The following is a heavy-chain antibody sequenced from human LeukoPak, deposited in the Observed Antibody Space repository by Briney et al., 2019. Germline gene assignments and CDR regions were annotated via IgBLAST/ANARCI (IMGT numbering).Heavy chain of an antibody. CDR2: TYSGGST. V-gene: IGHV3-53*01. Sequence: GGSLRLSCAASGFAVSSNYMSWVRQTPGKGLEWVSITYSGGSTYYADSVKGRFTISRDNSKNMLYLQMNCLSPEDTAVYYCTGGSYAGAFDIWGQGTMVTVSS. J-gene: IGHJ3*02. CDR3: TGGSYAGAFDI. CDR1: GFAVSSNY. D-gene: IGHD1-1*01.